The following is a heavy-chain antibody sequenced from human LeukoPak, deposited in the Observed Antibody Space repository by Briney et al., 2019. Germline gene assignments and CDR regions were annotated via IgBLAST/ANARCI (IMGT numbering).Heavy chain of an antibody. V-gene: IGHV3-74*01. D-gene: IGHD4-23*01. J-gene: IGHJ4*02. CDR3: ARGRPHGNDY. CDR1: GFTFSSYW. CDR2: IASDGSST. Sequence: GGSLRLSCAASGFTFSSYWMNWVRQAPGKGLVWVSRIASDGSSTTYADSVKGRFSISRDNAKNTLYLQMNCLRVEDTAVYYCARGRPHGNDYWGQGTLVTVSS.